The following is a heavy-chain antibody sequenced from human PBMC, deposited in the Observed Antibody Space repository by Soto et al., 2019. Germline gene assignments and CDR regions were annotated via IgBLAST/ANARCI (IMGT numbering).Heavy chain of an antibody. CDR3: ALQPYYDSSGYSDY. J-gene: IGHJ4*02. CDR1: GGTFSSYA. Sequence: SVKVSCKASGGTFSSYAISWVRQAPGQGLEWMGGIIPIFGTANYAQKFQGRVTITADESTSTAYMELSSLRSEDTAVYYCALQPYYDSSGYSDYWGQGPLVTGSS. D-gene: IGHD3-22*01. V-gene: IGHV1-69*13. CDR2: IIPIFGTA.